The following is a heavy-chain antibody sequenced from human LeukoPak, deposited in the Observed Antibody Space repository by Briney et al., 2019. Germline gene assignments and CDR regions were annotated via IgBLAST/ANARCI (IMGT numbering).Heavy chain of an antibody. Sequence: SETLSLTCTVSGGSISGHFWSWIRQAPGKGLEWIGYLSNSGSTNYNPSLKSRVTISVDTSKDQFSLKLTSVTAADTAVYYCARGPPFDPWGQGTLVTVSS. CDR3: ARGPPFDP. V-gene: IGHV4-59*11. CDR1: GGSISGHF. CDR2: LSNSGST. J-gene: IGHJ5*02.